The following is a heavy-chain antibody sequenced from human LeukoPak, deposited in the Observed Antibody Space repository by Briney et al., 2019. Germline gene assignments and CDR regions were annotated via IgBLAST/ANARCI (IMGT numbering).Heavy chain of an antibody. CDR3: ARYGDYVDYYFDY. D-gene: IGHD4-17*01. Sequence: GGSLRLSCAASGFTFSTHWMHWVRQAPGKGLVWVSRINSDGSSTNYADFVKGRFTISRDNAKNTLYLQMNSLRAEDTAVYYCARYGDYVDYYFDYWGQGTLVTVSS. CDR1: GFTFSTHW. J-gene: IGHJ4*02. CDR2: INSDGSST. V-gene: IGHV3-74*01.